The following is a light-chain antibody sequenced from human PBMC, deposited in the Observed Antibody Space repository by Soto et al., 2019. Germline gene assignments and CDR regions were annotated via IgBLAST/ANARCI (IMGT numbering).Light chain of an antibody. CDR1: QDIGTW. V-gene: IGKV1-5*03. CDR2: KAS. CDR3: LLSNTYSPWA. Sequence: DIQMTQSPSTLAASVGDRVTITCRASQDIGTWLTWFQQKPGKVPKLLISKASTLESGVPSRFGGSGSGTEFTLTISSLQPDDFVTYYCLLSNTYSPWAFGQGTKVEIK. J-gene: IGKJ1*01.